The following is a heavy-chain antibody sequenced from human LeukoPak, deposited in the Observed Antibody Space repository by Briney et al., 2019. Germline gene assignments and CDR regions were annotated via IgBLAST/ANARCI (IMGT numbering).Heavy chain of an antibody. CDR1: GFTFSSYA. CDR2: ISGSGGST. V-gene: IGHV3-23*01. CDR3: AKDHSIVVVVAASEYFQH. D-gene: IGHD2-15*01. Sequence: PGGSLRLSCAASGFTFSSYAMSWVRQAPGKGLEWVSAISGSGGSTYYADSVKGRFTISRDNSKNTLYLQMNSLRAEDTAVYYCAKDHSIVVVVAASEYFQHWGQGTLVTASS. J-gene: IGHJ1*01.